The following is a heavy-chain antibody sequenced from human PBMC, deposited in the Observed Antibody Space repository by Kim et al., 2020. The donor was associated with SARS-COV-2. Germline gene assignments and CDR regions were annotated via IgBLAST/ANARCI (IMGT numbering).Heavy chain of an antibody. CDR3: ARSLRGYSYGRGGGWFDP. D-gene: IGHD5-18*01. Sequence: ASVKVSCKASGYTFTSYAMHWVRQAPGQRLEWMGWINAGNGNTKYSQKFQGRVTITRDTSASTAYMELSSLRSEDTAVYYCARSLRGYSYGRGGGWFDPWGQGTLVTVSS. J-gene: IGHJ5*02. CDR1: GYTFTSYA. CDR2: INAGNGNT. V-gene: IGHV1-3*01.